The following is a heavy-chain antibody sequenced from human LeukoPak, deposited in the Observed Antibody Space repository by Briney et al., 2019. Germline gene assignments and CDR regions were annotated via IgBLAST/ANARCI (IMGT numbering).Heavy chain of an antibody. D-gene: IGHD5-24*01. J-gene: IGHJ4*02. CDR2: IYYSGST. CDR3: ASLDGGDGYNHFDY. CDR1: GVSISSYY. Sequence: TAETLSLTCTVSGVSISSYYWRWLRQPPGKGLEWIGYIYYSGSTNYNPSLKSRFTISVDTSKNQFSLKLISVTAADAAVYYCASLDGGDGYNHFDYWGQGTLVTVSS. V-gene: IGHV4-59*01.